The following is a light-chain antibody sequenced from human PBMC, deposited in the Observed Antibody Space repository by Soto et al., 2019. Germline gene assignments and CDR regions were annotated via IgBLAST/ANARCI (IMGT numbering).Light chain of an antibody. V-gene: IGKV3-11*01. J-gene: IGKJ1*01. CDR1: QSVSSS. CDR2: GAS. CDR3: QQRGSWPWT. Sequence: EIVLTQSPATLSLSPGERATLSCRASQSVSSSLAWYQQKPGQAPRLLIYGASNRATGIPARFSGSGSGTDFTLTISSLEPEDFAIYYCQQRGSWPWTFGQGTKVDIK.